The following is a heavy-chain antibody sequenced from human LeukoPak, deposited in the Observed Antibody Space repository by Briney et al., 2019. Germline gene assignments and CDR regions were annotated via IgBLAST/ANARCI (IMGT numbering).Heavy chain of an antibody. V-gene: IGHV4-61*02. J-gene: IGHJ3*02. CDR1: GGSIGSGSYY. Sequence: PSQTLSLTCTVSGGSIGSGSYYWSWIRQPAGKGLEWIGRIYTSGSTNYNPSLKSRVTISVDTSKNQFSLKLSSVTAADTAVYYCARESVGGAFDIWGQGTMVTVSS. D-gene: IGHD3-3*01. CDR2: IYTSGST. CDR3: ARESVGGAFDI.